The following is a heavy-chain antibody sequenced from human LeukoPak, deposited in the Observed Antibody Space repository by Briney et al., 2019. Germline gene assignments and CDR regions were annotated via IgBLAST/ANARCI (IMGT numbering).Heavy chain of an antibody. CDR3: AKEIWPTVTTPGHTHFDY. Sequence: SVKVSCKASGYTFTGYYMHWVRQAPGQGLEWMGGIIPIFGTANYAQKFQGRVTITADESTSTAYMELSSLRSEDTAVYYCAKEIWPTVTTPGHTHFDYWGQGTLVTVSS. D-gene: IGHD4-17*01. CDR1: GYTFTGYY. V-gene: IGHV1-69*13. CDR2: IIPIFGTA. J-gene: IGHJ4*02.